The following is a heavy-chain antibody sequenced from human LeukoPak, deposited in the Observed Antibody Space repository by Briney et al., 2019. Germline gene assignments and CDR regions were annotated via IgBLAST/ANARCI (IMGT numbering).Heavy chain of an antibody. Sequence: GGSLRLSCAASGFTFSSYSMNWVRQAPGKGLEWVSYISSSSSTIYYADSVKGRFTISRDNAKNSLYLQMNSLRAEDTAVYYCARDSGWELLGFDYWGQGTLVTVSS. CDR1: GFTFSSYS. V-gene: IGHV3-48*01. D-gene: IGHD1-26*01. CDR3: ARDSGWELLGFDY. CDR2: ISSSSSTI. J-gene: IGHJ4*02.